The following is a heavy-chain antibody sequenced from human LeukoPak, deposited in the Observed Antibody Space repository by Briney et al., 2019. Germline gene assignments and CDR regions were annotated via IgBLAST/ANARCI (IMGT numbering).Heavy chain of an antibody. J-gene: IGHJ4*02. D-gene: IGHD3-22*01. V-gene: IGHV1-46*01. CDR2: INPSGGST. CDR3: ARGGSPIYYDSSRYYRPFDY. Sequence: GASVKVSCKASGYTFTSYYMHWVRQAPGQGLEWMGIINPSGGSTSYAQKFQGRVTMTRDMSTSTVYMELSSLRSEDTAVYYCARGGSPIYYDSSRYYRPFDYWGQGTLVTVSS. CDR1: GYTFTSYY.